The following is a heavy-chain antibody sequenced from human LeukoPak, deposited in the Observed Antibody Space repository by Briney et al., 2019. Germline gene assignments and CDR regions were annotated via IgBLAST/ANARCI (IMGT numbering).Heavy chain of an antibody. CDR2: IDPKSGGT. D-gene: IGHD1-1*01. V-gene: IGHV1-2*02. CDR3: ARLALSGIDY. CDR1: GYTFIDYH. J-gene: IGHJ4*02. Sequence: VASVKVSCKASGYTFIDYHMHWVRQAPGQGLEWMGRIDPKSGGTSYAQKFQGRVTMTMDTSITTAYMALNSLRSDDTAIYYCARLALSGIDYWGQGTLVTVSS.